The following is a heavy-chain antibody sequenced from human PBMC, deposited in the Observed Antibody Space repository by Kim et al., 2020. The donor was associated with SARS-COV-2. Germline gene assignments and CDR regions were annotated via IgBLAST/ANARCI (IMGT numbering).Heavy chain of an antibody. J-gene: IGHJ6*02. V-gene: IGHV3-30*18. CDR1: GFTFSTYG. Sequence: GGSLRLSCEASGFTFSTYGMHWVRQAPGKGLEWVGLVSFEGSHKEYADSVKDRFTISRDNSKNTVDLRMNSLKTEDTAVYYCAKDLAHHYSKYYHFGMDVWGHGTTVTVPS. D-gene: IGHD4-4*01. CDR2: VSFEGSHK. CDR3: AKDLAHHYSKYYHFGMDV.